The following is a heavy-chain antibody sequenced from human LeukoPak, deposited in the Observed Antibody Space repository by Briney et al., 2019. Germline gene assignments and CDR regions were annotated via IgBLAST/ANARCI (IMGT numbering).Heavy chain of an antibody. CDR3: ARDGLPHDYGEGWFDP. CDR1: GGTFSSYA. D-gene: IGHD4-17*01. V-gene: IGHV1-69*13. Sequence: ASVKVSCKASGGTFSSYAISWVRQAPGQGLEWMGGIIPIFGTANYAQKFQGRVTITADESTSTAYMELSSLRSEDTAVYYCARDGLPHDYGEGWFDPWGQGTLVTVSS. J-gene: IGHJ5*02. CDR2: IIPIFGTA.